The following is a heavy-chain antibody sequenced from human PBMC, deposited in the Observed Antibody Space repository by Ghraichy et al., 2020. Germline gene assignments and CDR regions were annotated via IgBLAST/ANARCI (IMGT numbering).Heavy chain of an antibody. CDR2: IYDSGNT. CDR1: GGSISSSSYY. D-gene: IGHD1-26*01. J-gene: IGHJ4*02. Sequence: SETLSLTCTVSGGSISSSSYYWGWIRQPPEKGLEWIGSIYDSGNTYYNPSLKSRVTISIDTSKNQFSLNLSSVTAADTAVYYCARPLGGSYSFDYWGQGTLVTVSS. CDR3: ARPLGGSYSFDY. V-gene: IGHV4-39*01.